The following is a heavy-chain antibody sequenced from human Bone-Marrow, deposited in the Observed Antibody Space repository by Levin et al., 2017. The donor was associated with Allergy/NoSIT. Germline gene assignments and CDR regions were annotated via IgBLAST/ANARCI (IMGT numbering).Heavy chain of an antibody. D-gene: IGHD5-18*01. CDR3: ARARYSYGRTREPFDY. V-gene: IGHV1-69*01. CDR2: IIPIFGTA. CDR1: GGTFSSYA. J-gene: IGHJ4*02. Sequence: KISCKASGGTFSSYAISWVRQAPGQGLEWMGGIIPIFGTANYAQKFQGRVTITADESTSTAYMELSSLRSEDTAVYYCARARYSYGRTREPFDYWGQGTLVTVSS.